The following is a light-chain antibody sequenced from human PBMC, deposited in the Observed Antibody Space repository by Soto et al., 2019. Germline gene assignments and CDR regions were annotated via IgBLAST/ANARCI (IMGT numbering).Light chain of an antibody. CDR1: QGISTY. V-gene: IGKV1-33*01. Sequence: DIQMTQSPSSLSASVGDRVTITCRASQGISTYVNWFQQKPGEAPKLLVYDASSLETRVSSRFSGRGFGIDFSFTINSLEPEDIATYYCQQFDSLPYTFGQGTKLEI. J-gene: IGKJ2*01. CDR3: QQFDSLPYT. CDR2: DAS.